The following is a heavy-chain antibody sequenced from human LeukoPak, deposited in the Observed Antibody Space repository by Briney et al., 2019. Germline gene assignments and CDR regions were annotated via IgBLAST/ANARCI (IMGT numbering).Heavy chain of an antibody. CDR2: INHSGST. J-gene: IGHJ5*02. Sequence: SETLSLTCAVYGGSFSGYYWSWIRQPPGKGLEWIGEINHSGSTNYNPSLKSRVTISVDTSKNQFSLKLSSVTAADTAVYYCARGAYGDYGFFTGWFDPWGQGTLVTVSS. D-gene: IGHD4-17*01. V-gene: IGHV4-34*01. CDR3: ARGAYGDYGFFTGWFDP. CDR1: GGSFSGYY.